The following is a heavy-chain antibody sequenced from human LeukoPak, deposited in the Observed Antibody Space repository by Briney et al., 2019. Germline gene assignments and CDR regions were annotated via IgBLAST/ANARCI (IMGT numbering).Heavy chain of an antibody. CDR3: ARVYSSGWYYFDY. J-gene: IGHJ4*02. CDR2: INAGNGNT. Sequence: ASVKVSCKASGYTFTSYAMHWVRQAPGQRLEWMGWINAGNGNTKYSQKFQGRVTITRDTSASTAYMELSSLRPEDTAVYYCARVYSSGWYYFDYWGQGTLVTVSS. D-gene: IGHD6-19*01. CDR1: GYTFTSYA. V-gene: IGHV1-3*01.